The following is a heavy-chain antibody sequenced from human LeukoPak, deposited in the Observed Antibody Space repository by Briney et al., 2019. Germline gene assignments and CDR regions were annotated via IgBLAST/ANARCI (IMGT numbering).Heavy chain of an antibody. J-gene: IGHJ3*02. CDR2: IIPIFGTA. V-gene: IGHV1-69*13. CDR1: GGTFSSYA. D-gene: IGHD1-26*01. CDR3: AGVLSGSYVRVAFDI. Sequence: ASVKVSCKASGGTFSSYAISWVRQAPGQGLEWMGGIIPIFGTANYAQKFQGRVTITADESTSTAYMELSSLRSEDTAVYYCAGVLSGSYVRVAFDIWGQGTMVTVSS.